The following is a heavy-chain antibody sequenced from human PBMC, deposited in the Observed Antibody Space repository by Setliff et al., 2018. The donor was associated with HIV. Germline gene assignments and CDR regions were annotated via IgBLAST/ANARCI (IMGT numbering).Heavy chain of an antibody. J-gene: IGHJ6*02. V-gene: IGHV1-69*05. CDR2: FVPIFRTV. CDR3: ARGIGLIREDFYYYMDV. D-gene: IGHD6-13*01. CDR1: GGPFSAYA. Sequence: ASVKVSCKASGGPFSAYAITWVRQAPGQGLEWMGGFVPIFRTVKYAQKFQDRVTITTDESTNTAYMELRSLRSEDTAVYFCARGIGLIREDFYYYMDVWGPGTTVT.